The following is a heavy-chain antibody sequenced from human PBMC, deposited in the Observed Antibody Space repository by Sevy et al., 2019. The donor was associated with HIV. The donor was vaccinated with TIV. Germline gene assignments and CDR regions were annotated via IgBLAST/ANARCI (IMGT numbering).Heavy chain of an antibody. J-gene: IGHJ4*02. CDR2: ISNSGSII. D-gene: IGHD3-22*01. Sequence: GGSLRLSCVISGFTFSSYEMNWVRQAPGKGLEWVSHISNSGSIIYYEDFVKGRFTISRDNSKNTVYLEMNSLTAEDTGLYYCARDPPGSGFSLDYWGQGTLVTVSS. V-gene: IGHV3-48*03. CDR3: ARDPPGSGFSLDY. CDR1: GFTFSSYE.